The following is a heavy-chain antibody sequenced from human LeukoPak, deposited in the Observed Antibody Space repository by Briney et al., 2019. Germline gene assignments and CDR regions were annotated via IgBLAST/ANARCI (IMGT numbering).Heavy chain of an antibody. CDR1: GGTFSSYA. Sequence: GSSVKVSCKASGGTFSSYAISWVRQAPGQGLEWMGRIIPILGIANYAQKFQGRVTITADKSTSTAYMELSSLRSEDTAVYYCAREPITYDSSGYYVGNHYYYGMDVWGQGTTVTVSS. V-gene: IGHV1-69*04. CDR3: AREPITYDSSGYYVGNHYYYGMDV. J-gene: IGHJ6*02. CDR2: IIPILGIA. D-gene: IGHD3-22*01.